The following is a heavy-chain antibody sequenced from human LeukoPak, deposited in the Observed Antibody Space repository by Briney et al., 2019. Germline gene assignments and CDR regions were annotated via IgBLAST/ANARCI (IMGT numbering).Heavy chain of an antibody. D-gene: IGHD3-9*01. CDR1: GFTFSSYA. CDR2: ISYDGSNK. J-gene: IGHJ4*02. Sequence: PGGSLRLSCAASGFTFSSYAMHWVRQAPGKGLEWVAVISYDGSNKYYADSVKGRFTISRDNSKNTLYLQMNSLRAEDTAVYYCAKAYDTLTGYPRSLDYWGQGTLVTVSS. CDR3: AKAYDTLTGYPRSLDY. V-gene: IGHV3-30-3*01.